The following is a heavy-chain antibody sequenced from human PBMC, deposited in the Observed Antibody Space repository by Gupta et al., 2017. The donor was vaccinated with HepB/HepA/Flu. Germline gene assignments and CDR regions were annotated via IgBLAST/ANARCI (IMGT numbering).Heavy chain of an antibody. CDR1: GFTFDDYV. CDR2: ISWNSGKI. D-gene: IGHD3-10*01. J-gene: IGHJ4*02. V-gene: IGHV3-9*01. Sequence: EVQLVESGGGLVQPGRSLRLSCAASGFTFDDYVMHWVRQAPGKGLEWVSGISWNSGKIGEADAVKGRFTISRDNAKNSLYLQMQRMRVADTALYYCAKDGAWSYDAITHGGQGTMVTVYS. CDR3: AKDGAWSYDAITH.